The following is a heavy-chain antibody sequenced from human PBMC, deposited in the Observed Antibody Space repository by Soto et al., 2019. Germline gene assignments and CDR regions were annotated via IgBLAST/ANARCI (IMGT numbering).Heavy chain of an antibody. CDR1: GYTFTSYD. CDR2: MNPNSGNT. J-gene: IGHJ5*02. V-gene: IGHV1-8*01. CDR3: ARAKREWRGEDADHNNWFDP. D-gene: IGHD3-3*01. Sequence: VQLVQSGAEVKKPGASVKVSCKASGYTFTSYDINWVRQATGQGLEWMGWMNPNSGNTGYEQKFQGRVTMTRNTSISTGYMGLSSLRSEYTAGYYCARAKREWRGEDADHNNWFDPWGQGTLVTVSS.